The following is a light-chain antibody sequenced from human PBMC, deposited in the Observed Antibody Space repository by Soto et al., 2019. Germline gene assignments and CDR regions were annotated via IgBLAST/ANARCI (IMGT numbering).Light chain of an antibody. CDR3: QKYNSAPYT. J-gene: IGKJ2*01. CDR1: QGISNY. CDR2: AAS. V-gene: IGKV1-27*01. Sequence: TQSPATLSLSPGERATLSCRASQGISNYLAWYQQKPGKVPKLLIYAASTLQSGVPSRFSGSGSGTDFTLTISSLQPEDVATYYCQKYNSAPYTVGQGTKVDSK.